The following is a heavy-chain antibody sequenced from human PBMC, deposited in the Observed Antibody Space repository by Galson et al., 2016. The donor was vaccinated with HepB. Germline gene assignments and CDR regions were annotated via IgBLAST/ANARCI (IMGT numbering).Heavy chain of an antibody. CDR2: IRSDSRYI. CDR3: ARESTAAAAHYDY. J-gene: IGHJ4*02. Sequence: KGLQWVSSIRSDSRYIYYTDSVKGRFTISRDNAKKSLFLQLHSLRVEDTAVYYCARESTAAAAHYDYWGQGTLVTVSS. V-gene: IGHV3-21*01. D-gene: IGHD6-13*01.